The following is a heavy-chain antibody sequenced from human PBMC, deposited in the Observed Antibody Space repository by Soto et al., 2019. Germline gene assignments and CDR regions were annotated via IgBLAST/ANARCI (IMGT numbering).Heavy chain of an antibody. V-gene: IGHV1-18*04. J-gene: IGHJ3*02. CDR1: DFTFSTYG. CDR2: ISGYYGDT. D-gene: IGHD2-21*02. CDR3: ARDPRAFLATPTAAFAI. Sequence: QVQLVQSGAEVKKPGASVKVSCQASDFTFSTYGVSWVRQAPGQGLEWMGWISGYYGDTHSAHNLQDRLTMTKDTSTSTGYMELRGLRSDDTAVYYCARDPRAFLATPTAAFAIWSQGTLVTVSS.